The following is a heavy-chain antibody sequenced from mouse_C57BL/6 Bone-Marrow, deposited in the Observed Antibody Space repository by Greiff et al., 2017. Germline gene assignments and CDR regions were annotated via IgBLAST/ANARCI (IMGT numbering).Heavy chain of an antibody. CDR2: IWRGGST. Sequence: VQLQQSGPGLVQPSQSLSITCTVSGFSLTSYGVHWVRQSPGKGLEWLGVIWRGGSTDYNAAFMSRLSITKDNSKSQVFSKMNSLQADDTAIYYCAKRGIYYDYDCAMDYWGQGTSVTVSS. D-gene: IGHD2-4*01. J-gene: IGHJ4*01. CDR1: GFSLTSYG. CDR3: AKRGIYYDYDCAMDY. V-gene: IGHV2-5*01.